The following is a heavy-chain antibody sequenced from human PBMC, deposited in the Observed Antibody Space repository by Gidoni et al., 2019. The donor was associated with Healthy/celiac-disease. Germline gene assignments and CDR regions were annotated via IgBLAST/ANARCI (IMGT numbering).Heavy chain of an antibody. Sequence: QVQLQESGPGLVKPSQTLSLTCTVPGGSISSGGYYWSWIRQHPGKGLEWIGYIYYSGSTYYNPSLKSRVTISVDTSKNQFSLKLSSVTAADTAVYYCARTPLFTVVVVSGAFDIWGQGTMVTVSS. CDR3: ARTPLFTVVVVSGAFDI. CDR2: IYYSGST. J-gene: IGHJ3*02. D-gene: IGHD3-22*01. V-gene: IGHV4-31*03. CDR1: GGSISSGGYY.